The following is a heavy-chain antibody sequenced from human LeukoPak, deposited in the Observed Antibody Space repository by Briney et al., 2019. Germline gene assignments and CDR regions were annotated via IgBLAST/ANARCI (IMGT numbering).Heavy chain of an antibody. CDR3: ARQGAAGKYYYYYMDV. Sequence: GESLKISCQGSGYNFPIYWIGWVRQMPGQGLEWMGIIYPDDSNTIYGPSFQGQVTISADKSINTADLEWSSLKASDTAIYYCARQGAAGKYYYYYMDVWGKGTTVTVSS. D-gene: IGHD6-13*01. CDR2: IYPDDSNT. J-gene: IGHJ6*03. V-gene: IGHV5-51*01. CDR1: GYNFPIYW.